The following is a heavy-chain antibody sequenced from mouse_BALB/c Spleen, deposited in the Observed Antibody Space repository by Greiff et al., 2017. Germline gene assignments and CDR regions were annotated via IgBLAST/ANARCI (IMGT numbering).Heavy chain of an antibody. D-gene: IGHD1-1*01. CDR1: GFTFSSYA. Sequence: EVQGVESGGGLVKPGGSLKLSCAASGFTFSSYAMSWVSKTPEKRLEWVATISSGGSYTYYPDSVKGRFTISRDNAKNTLYLQMSSLRSEDTAMYYCARQKSLHYYGSSYYAMDYWGQGTYPTVSS. V-gene: IGHV5-9-3*01. CDR3: ARQKSLHYYGSSYYAMDY. CDR2: ISSGGSYT. J-gene: IGHJ4*01.